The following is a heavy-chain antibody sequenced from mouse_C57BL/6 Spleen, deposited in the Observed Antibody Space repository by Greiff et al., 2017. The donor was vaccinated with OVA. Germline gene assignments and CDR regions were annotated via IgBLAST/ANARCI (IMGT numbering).Heavy chain of an antibody. CDR3: ARSTPVVNFDY. CDR2: IYPGDGDT. V-gene: IGHV1-82*01. J-gene: IGHJ2*01. Sequence: QVQLQQSGPELVKPGASVKISCKASGYAFSSSWMNWVKQRPGKGLEWIGRIYPGDGDTNYNGKFKGKATLTADKSSSTAYMQLSSLTSEDSAVYFCARSTPVVNFDYWGKGTTLTVSS. CDR1: GYAFSSSW. D-gene: IGHD1-1*02.